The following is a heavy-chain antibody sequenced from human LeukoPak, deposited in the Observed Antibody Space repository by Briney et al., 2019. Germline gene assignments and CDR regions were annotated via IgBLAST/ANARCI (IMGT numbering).Heavy chain of an antibody. J-gene: IGHJ5*02. CDR2: IIPIFGTA. V-gene: IGHV1-69*06. CDR1: GGTFSSYA. Sequence: SVKVSCKASGGTFSSYAISWVRQAPGQGLEWMGRIIPIFGTANYAQKFQGRVTITADKSTSTAYMELSSLRSEDTAVYYCARVPRCRDGNNYRWFDPWGQGTLVTVSS. CDR3: ARVPRCRDGNNYRWFDP. D-gene: IGHD5-24*01.